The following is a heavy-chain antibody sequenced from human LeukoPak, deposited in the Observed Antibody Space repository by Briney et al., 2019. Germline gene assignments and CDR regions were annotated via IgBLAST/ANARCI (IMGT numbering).Heavy chain of an antibody. V-gene: IGHV4-34*01. D-gene: IGHD6-13*01. CDR1: GGSFSGYY. Sequence: SETLSLTCAVYGGSFSGYYWSWIRQPPGKGLEWIVGINHSGSTHYKPSLKSRVTISVDTSKNTFSLKLSTVTAADTAVYYSARKNRKQHPYHDYWGQGTLVTVSS. CDR2: INHSGST. CDR3: ARKNRKQHPYHDY. J-gene: IGHJ4*02.